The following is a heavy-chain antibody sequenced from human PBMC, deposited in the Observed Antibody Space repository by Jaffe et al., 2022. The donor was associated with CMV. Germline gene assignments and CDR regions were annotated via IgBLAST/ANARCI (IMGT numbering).Heavy chain of an antibody. V-gene: IGHV3-9*01. D-gene: IGHD6-19*01. CDR1: GFTFDDYA. J-gene: IGHJ4*02. CDR3: AKDFGSGGWRDHIDY. CDR2: ISWNSGTI. Sequence: EVQLVESGGGLVQPGRSLRLSCAASGFTFDDYAMHWVRQAPGRGLEWVSGISWNSGTIAYADSVKGRFTISRDNAKNSLYLQMKSLRPEDTAFYYCAKDFGSGGWRDHIDYWGQGTLVAVSS.